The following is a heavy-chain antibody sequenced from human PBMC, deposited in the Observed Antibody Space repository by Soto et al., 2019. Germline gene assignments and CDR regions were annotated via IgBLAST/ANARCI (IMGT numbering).Heavy chain of an antibody. CDR2: IKQDGSEK. V-gene: IGHV3-7*03. J-gene: IGHJ6*02. Sequence: GGSLRLSCAASGFTFSSYWMSWVRQAPGKGLEWVANIKQDGSEKYYVDSVKGRFTISRDNAKNSLYLQMNSLRAEDTAVYYCARDQTRGGYYNYYYYGMDVWGQGTTVTVS. CDR1: GFTFSSYW. D-gene: IGHD3-22*01. CDR3: ARDQTRGGYYNYYYYGMDV.